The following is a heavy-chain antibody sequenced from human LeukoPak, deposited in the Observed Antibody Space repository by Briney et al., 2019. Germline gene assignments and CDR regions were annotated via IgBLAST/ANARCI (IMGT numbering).Heavy chain of an antibody. Sequence: GGSLRLSCAASGFTFSSYWMSWVRQAPGKGLEWVANIKQDGSEKYYVDSVKGRFTISRDNAKNSLYLQMNSLRAEDTAVYYCVRDFVYYGSGSYFGYWGQGTLVTVSS. CDR3: VRDFVYYGSGSYFGY. CDR2: IKQDGSEK. D-gene: IGHD3-10*01. CDR1: GFTFSSYW. J-gene: IGHJ4*02. V-gene: IGHV3-7*01.